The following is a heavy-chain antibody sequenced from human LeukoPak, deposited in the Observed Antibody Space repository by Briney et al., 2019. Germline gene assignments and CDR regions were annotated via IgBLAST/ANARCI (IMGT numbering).Heavy chain of an antibody. CDR1: GFTFNTYG. CDR3: AKDNCGGDCYASYYYGMDV. J-gene: IGHJ6*02. V-gene: IGHV3-30*18. Sequence: TGGSLRLSCAASGFTFNTYGMHWVRQAPGKGLEWVAVNSYDGSNKYYADSVKGRFTISRDNSKNTLYLQMNSLRPEDTAVYFCAKDNCGGDCYASYYYGMDVWGQGTTVTVSS. D-gene: IGHD2-21*02. CDR2: NSYDGSNK.